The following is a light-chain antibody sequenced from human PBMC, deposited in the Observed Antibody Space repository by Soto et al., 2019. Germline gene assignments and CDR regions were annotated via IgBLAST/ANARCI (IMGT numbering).Light chain of an antibody. CDR1: QSLSTY. CDR2: GAS. J-gene: IGKJ2*01. Sequence: EIVLTQSPGTLSLSPGERATLSCRASQSLSTYLAWYQQKPGQAPRLLIYGASSRATGIPDTFSGSGSGTDFTLTISRLEPEDFAVYYCQQYSSSPYTFGQGTKLEIK. CDR3: QQYSSSPYT. V-gene: IGKV3-20*01.